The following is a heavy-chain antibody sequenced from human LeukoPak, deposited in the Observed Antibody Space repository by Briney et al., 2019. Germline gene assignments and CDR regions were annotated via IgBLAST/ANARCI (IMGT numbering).Heavy chain of an antibody. Sequence: GGSLRLSCTASGFTFGDYAMSWFRQAPGKGLEWVGFIRSKAYGGTTEYAASVKGRFTISRDDSKSIAYLQMNSLKTEDTAVYYCTRDRGRMVREYIIYYYYYYMDVWGKGTTVTVSS. D-gene: IGHD3-10*01. V-gene: IGHV3-49*03. J-gene: IGHJ6*03. CDR2: IRSKAYGGTT. CDR1: GFTFGDYA. CDR3: TRDRGRMVREYIIYYYYYYMDV.